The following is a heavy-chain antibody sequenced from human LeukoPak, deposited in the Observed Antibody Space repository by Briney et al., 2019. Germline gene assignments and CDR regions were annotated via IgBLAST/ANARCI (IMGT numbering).Heavy chain of an antibody. V-gene: IGHV1-18*01. CDR1: GYTFTSYG. CDR2: ISVYNGNT. J-gene: IGHJ4*02. D-gene: IGHD6-6*01. Sequence: ASVKVSCKASGYTFTSYGISWVRQAPGQGLEWMGWISVYNGNTNYAQKLQGRVTMTTDTFTSTAYMELRSLRSDDTAVYYCARSLYYSSSSGGDYWGQGTLVTASS. CDR3: ARSLYYSSSSGGDY.